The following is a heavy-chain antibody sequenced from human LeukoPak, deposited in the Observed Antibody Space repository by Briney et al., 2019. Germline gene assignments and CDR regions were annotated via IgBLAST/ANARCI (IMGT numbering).Heavy chain of an antibody. Sequence: SETLSLTCTVSGGSISSYYWSWIRQPPGKGLEWIGYIYYSGSTNYNPSLKSRVTISVDTSKNQFSLKLSSVTAADTAVYYCASRAYCGGDCYRPYRYWGQGTLVTVSS. CDR2: IYYSGST. V-gene: IGHV4-59*08. J-gene: IGHJ4*02. CDR1: GGSISSYY. CDR3: ASRAYCGGDCYRPYRY. D-gene: IGHD2-21*02.